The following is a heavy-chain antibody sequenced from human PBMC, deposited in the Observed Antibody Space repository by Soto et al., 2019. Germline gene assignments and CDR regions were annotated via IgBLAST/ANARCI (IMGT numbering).Heavy chain of an antibody. Sequence: QVQLVQSGAEVKKPGSSVKVSCKASGGTFSSYAISWVRQAPGQGLEWMGGIIPIFGTANYAQKFQGRVTITADESTSTAYMELNSLRSEDTAVYYCARSLGYCSSTRCFVAATPENYYYYGMDVWGQGTTVTVSS. J-gene: IGHJ6*02. V-gene: IGHV1-69*01. D-gene: IGHD2-2*01. CDR2: IIPIFGTA. CDR3: ARSLGYCSSTRCFVAATPENYYYYGMDV. CDR1: GGTFSSYA.